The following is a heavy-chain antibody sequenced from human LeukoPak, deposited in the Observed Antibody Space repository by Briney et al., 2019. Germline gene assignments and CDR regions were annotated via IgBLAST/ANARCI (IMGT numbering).Heavy chain of an antibody. J-gene: IGHJ2*01. CDR2: IYTSGST. CDR3: ARDRSSSGWYSYRYFDL. V-gene: IGHV4-4*07. Sequence: SETLSLTCTVSSGSISSYYWSWIRQPAGKGLEWIGRIYTSGSTNYNPSLKSRVTMSVDTSKNQFSLKLSSVTAADTAVYYCARDRSSSGWYSYRYFDLWGRGTLVTVSS. CDR1: SGSISSYY. D-gene: IGHD6-19*01.